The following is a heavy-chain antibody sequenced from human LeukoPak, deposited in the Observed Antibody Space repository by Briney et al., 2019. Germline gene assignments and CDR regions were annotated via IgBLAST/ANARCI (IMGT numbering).Heavy chain of an antibody. CDR2: ISAYNGNT. D-gene: IGHD6-13*01. CDR1: GYTFTSYG. Sequence: ASVKVSCKASGYTFTSYGISWVRQAPGQGLEWMGWISAYNGNTNYAQKLQGRVTMTTDTSTSTAYMELRSLRSDDTAVYYCARVPSGPIVAADLYFDYWGQGTLVTVSS. V-gene: IGHV1-18*01. CDR3: ARVPSGPIVAADLYFDY. J-gene: IGHJ4*02.